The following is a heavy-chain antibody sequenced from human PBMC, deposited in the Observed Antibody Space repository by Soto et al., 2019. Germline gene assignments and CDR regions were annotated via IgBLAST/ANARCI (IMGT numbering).Heavy chain of an antibody. J-gene: IGHJ6*02. D-gene: IGHD2-2*02. CDR3: ARDPPYQLLYEDDYYGMDV. V-gene: IGHV3-74*01. CDR1: GFTFSSYW. CDR2: INSDGSST. Sequence: PVGSLRLSCAASGFTFSSYWMHWVRQAPGKGLVWVSRINSDGSSTSYADSVKGRFTISRDNAKNTLYLQMNSLRAEDTAVYYCARDPPYQLLYEDDYYGMDVWGQGTTVTVSS.